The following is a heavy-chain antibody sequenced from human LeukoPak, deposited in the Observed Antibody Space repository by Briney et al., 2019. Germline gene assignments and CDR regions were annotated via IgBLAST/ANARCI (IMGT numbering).Heavy chain of an antibody. D-gene: IGHD5-24*01. CDR3: ARDGTGVYNLAQY. V-gene: IGHV1-2*02. CDR2: INPNSGGT. J-gene: IGHJ4*02. CDR1: GYTFTGYY. Sequence: ASVKVSCKASGYTFTGYYMHWVRQAPGQGRGWMGWINPNSGGTNYAQKFQVRVTMTRDTSISAVYMELSRLRSDDTAVYYCARDGTGVYNLAQYWGQGTLVTVSS.